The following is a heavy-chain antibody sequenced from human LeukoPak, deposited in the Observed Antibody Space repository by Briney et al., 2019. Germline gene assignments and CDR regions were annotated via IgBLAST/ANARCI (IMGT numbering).Heavy chain of an antibody. CDR3: ARAVYSSGHFDY. D-gene: IGHD6-19*01. CDR2: IYYSGST. V-gene: IGHV4-31*03. Sequence: SQTLSLTCTVSGGSISSGGYYWSWIRQHPGKGLEWIGYIYYSGSTYYNPSLKSRVTISVDTSKNQFSLKLSSVTAADTAVYYCARAVYSSGHFDYWGQGTLVTVSS. J-gene: IGHJ4*02. CDR1: GGSISSGGYY.